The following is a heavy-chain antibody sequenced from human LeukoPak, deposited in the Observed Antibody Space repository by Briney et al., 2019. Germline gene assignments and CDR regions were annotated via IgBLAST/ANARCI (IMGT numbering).Heavy chain of an antibody. CDR2: IYYSGST. D-gene: IGHD4-17*01. CDR3: ARENDYGDLGY. CDR1: GGPISSSSYY. J-gene: IGHJ4*02. V-gene: IGHV4-39*07. Sequence: SETLSLTCTVSGGPISSSSYYWGWIRQPPGKGLEWIGSIYYSGSTYYNPSLKSRVTISVDTSKNQFSLKLSSVTAADTAVYYCARENDYGDLGYWGQGTLVTVSS.